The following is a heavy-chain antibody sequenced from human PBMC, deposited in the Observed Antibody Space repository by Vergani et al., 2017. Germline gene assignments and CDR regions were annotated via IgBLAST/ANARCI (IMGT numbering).Heavy chain of an antibody. CDR2: TYFMSKWYN. D-gene: IGHD3-22*01. V-gene: IGHV6-1*01. Sequence: QVQLHQSGPGRVKPSQPLSLTCAISGDRVSNKSAGWNWIRQSPSRGLEWLGRTYFMSKWYNDYAASVKSRMTINSDTSKNLFSLQLQSVTPEDTAVYYCAREDISLTVEGANYMDIWGKGTTVTVSS. J-gene: IGHJ6*03. CDR1: GDRVSNKSAG. CDR3: AREDISLTVEGANYMDI.